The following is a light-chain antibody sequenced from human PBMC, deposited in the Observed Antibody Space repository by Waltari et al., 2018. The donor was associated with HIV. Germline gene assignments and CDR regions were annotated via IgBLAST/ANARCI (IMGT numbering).Light chain of an antibody. CDR1: SLRSYY. J-gene: IGLJ3*02. V-gene: IGLV3-19*01. Sequence: SSELTQDPAVSVALGQTVRITCQGDSLRSYYASWYQQKPGQAPVLVIYGKNNRPSGIPDRFSGSSSGNTASLTITGAQAEDEADYYCNSRDSSGNRIWVFGGGTKLTVL. CDR2: GKN. CDR3: NSRDSSGNRIWV.